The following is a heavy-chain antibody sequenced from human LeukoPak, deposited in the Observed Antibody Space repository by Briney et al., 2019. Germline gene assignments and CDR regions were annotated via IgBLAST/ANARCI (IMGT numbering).Heavy chain of an antibody. CDR2: IIPIFGTA. CDR1: GGTFSSYA. D-gene: IGHD2-2*01. V-gene: IGHV1-69*05. J-gene: IGHJ4*02. CDR3: ARDERWPQLLSH. Sequence: SVKVSCKASGGTFSSYAISWVRQAPGQGLEWMGGIIPIFGTANYAQKLQGRVTMTTDTSTSTAYMELRSLRSDDTAVYYCARDERWPQLLSHWGQGTLVTVSS.